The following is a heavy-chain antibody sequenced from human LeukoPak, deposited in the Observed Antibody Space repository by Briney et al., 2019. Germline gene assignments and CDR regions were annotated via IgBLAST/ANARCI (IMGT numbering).Heavy chain of an antibody. J-gene: IGHJ3*02. D-gene: IGHD1-1*01. CDR3: ARHGYNWNDGAFDI. CDR1: GYRFTSYW. V-gene: IGHV5-51*01. CDR2: IYPGDSDT. Sequence: GESLKISCKGSGYRFTSYWIGWVRQMPGKGLEWMGIIYPGDSDTRYSPSFQGQVTSSADKAISTAYLQWSSLKASDTAMYYCARHGYNWNDGAFDIWGQGTMVTVSS.